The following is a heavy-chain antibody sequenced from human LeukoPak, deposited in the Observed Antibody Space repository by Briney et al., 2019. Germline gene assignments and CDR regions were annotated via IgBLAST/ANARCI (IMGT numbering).Heavy chain of an antibody. CDR1: GGSVSGYY. CDR3: ARIPLYFLEPFDY. J-gene: IGHJ4*02. Sequence: SETLSLTCAVYGGSVSGYYWSWIRQPPGKGLEWIGEISHRGRTHYNPSLKGRVTMSVDTSKTQFALEVDSVTAADTAVYYCARIPLYFLEPFDYWGQGILVTVSS. V-gene: IGHV4-34*01. D-gene: IGHD3-3*01. CDR2: ISHRGRT.